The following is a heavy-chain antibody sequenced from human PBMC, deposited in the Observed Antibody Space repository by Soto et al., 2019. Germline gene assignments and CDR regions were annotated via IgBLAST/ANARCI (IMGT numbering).Heavy chain of an antibody. CDR2: INSDGSST. CDR1: GFTFSSYW. Sequence: GGSLRLSCAASGFTFSSYWMHWVRQAPGKGLVWVSRINSDGSSTSYADSVKGRFTISRDNAKNTLYLQMNSLRAEDTAVYYCARDGHVDTAMVIYYYMDVWGKGTMVTVSS. V-gene: IGHV3-74*01. CDR3: ARDGHVDTAMVIYYYMDV. D-gene: IGHD5-18*01. J-gene: IGHJ6*03.